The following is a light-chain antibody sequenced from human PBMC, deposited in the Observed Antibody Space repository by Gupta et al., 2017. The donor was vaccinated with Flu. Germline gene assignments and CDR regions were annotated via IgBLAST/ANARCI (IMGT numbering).Light chain of an antibody. CDR3: QQDDTIPLT. CDR1: QSVFSTSTKKNY. Sequence: DIVMTQSPDSLAVSLGERATINCKSSQSVFSTSTKKNYLAWYQQQSGQPPRLLIYWASTRESGVPDRFSGSGSGTNFTLTISSLQTEDAAVYYCQQDDTIPLTFGGGTRVDFK. V-gene: IGKV4-1*01. CDR2: WAS. J-gene: IGKJ4*01.